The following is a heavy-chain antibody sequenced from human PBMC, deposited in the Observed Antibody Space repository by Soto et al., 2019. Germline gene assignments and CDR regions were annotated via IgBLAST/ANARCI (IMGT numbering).Heavy chain of an antibody. CDR1: GYSFTSYW. D-gene: IGHD3-10*01. Sequence: PGESLKISCKGSGYSFTSYWIGWVRQMPGKGLEWMGIIYPGDSGTRYSPSFQGQVTISADKSISTAYLQWSSLKASDTAMYYCARHVFYYGSSIYYYYGMDVWGQGTTVTVSS. V-gene: IGHV5-51*01. CDR3: ARHVFYYGSSIYYYYGMDV. J-gene: IGHJ6*02. CDR2: IYPGDSGT.